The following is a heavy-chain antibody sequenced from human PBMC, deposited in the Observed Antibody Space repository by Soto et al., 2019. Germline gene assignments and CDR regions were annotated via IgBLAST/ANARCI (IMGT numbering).Heavy chain of an antibody. V-gene: IGHV3-30-3*01. Sequence: QVQLVESGGGVVQPGRSLRLSCAASGFTFSSYAMHWVRQAPGKGLEWVAVISYDGSNKYYADSVKGRFTISRGNSKNTLYLQMNSLRAEDTAVYYCARDRLRFADYWGQGTLVTVSS. D-gene: IGHD3-3*01. CDR2: ISYDGSNK. CDR3: ARDRLRFADY. CDR1: GFTFSSYA. J-gene: IGHJ4*02.